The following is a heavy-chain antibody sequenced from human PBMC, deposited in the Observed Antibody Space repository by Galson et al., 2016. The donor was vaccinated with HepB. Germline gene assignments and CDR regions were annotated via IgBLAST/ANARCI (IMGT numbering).Heavy chain of an antibody. CDR2: IDPSDSYI. CDR1: GYSFTSYW. V-gene: IGHV5-10-1*01. CDR3: ARQDVFSELPFDL. Sequence: QSGAEVKKPGESLRISCQGSGYSFTSYWISWVRQMPGKGLEWMGRIDPSDSYINYSPSFPGHVTISADKSISTAYLQWSSLKASDRAIYYCARQDVFSELPFDLWGRGTLVTVSS. J-gene: IGHJ2*01. D-gene: IGHD1-14*01.